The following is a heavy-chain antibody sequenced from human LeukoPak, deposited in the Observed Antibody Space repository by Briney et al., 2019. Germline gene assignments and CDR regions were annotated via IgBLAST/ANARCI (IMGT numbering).Heavy chain of an antibody. V-gene: IGHV3-23*01. CDR1: GFTFSNYA. CDR3: AKGSTFGDLNYFDS. Sequence: PGGSLRLSCAGSGFTFSNYAMSWVRQAPGKGLEWVSTISGSGGTTYYAASVKGRFTISRDTSKNTLFLQMNSLRAEDTAVYYCAKGSTFGDLNYFDSWGQGALVTVSS. J-gene: IGHJ4*02. CDR2: ISGSGGTT. D-gene: IGHD4-17*01.